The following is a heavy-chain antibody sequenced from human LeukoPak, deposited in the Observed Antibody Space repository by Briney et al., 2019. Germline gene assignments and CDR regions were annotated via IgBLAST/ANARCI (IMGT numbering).Heavy chain of an antibody. D-gene: IGHD6-6*01. CDR2: INHSGST. Sequence: WETLSLTCAVYGGSFSGYYWSWIRQPPGKGLEWIGEINHSGSTNYNPSLKSRVTISVDTSKNQFSLKLSSVTAADTAVYYCARAGAARGSFDPWGQGTLVTVSS. CDR3: ARAGAARGSFDP. V-gene: IGHV4-34*01. CDR1: GGSFSGYY. J-gene: IGHJ5*02.